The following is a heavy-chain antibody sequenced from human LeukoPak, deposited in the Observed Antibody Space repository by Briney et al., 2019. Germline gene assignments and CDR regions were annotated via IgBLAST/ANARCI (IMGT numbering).Heavy chain of an antibody. V-gene: IGHV3-7*03. CDR1: GFILSNHW. CDR3: ARNNDTDV. J-gene: IGHJ6*02. CDR2: MNKDGSQK. Sequence: GGSLRLSCAASGFILSNHWMTWVRQAPGKGPEWVANMNKDGSQKYYVDSVKGRFTISRDTAKNSLYLQMNNLRVEDTALYYCARNNDTDVWGQGTTVIVSS. D-gene: IGHD1/OR15-1a*01.